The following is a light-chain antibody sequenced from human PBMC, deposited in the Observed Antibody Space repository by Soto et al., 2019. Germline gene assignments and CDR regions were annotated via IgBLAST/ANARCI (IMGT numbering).Light chain of an antibody. J-gene: IGKJ1*01. CDR3: QQFHSFSRT. V-gene: IGKV3-20*01. CDR1: QSVSSSY. CDR2: GAS. Sequence: APGERATLSCRASQSVSSSYLAWYQQKPGQAPRLLIYGASSRATGIPDRFSGSGSGTDFTLTISSLQPEDFATYYCQQFHSFSRTFGQGTKVDI.